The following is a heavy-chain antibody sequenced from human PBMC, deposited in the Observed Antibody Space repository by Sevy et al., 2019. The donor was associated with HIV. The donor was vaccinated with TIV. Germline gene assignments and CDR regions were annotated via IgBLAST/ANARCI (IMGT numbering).Heavy chain of an antibody. V-gene: IGHV3-23*01. CDR1: GFTFSSYA. CDR2: ISGSGGST. Sequence: GGSLRLSCAASGFTFSSYAMSWVRQAPGKGLEWVSAISGSGGSTYYADSVKGRFTISRDNSKNTLYLQMNSLRAEDTAVNYCAKDSRPHPLYYWGQGTLVTVSS. CDR3: AKDSRPHPLYY. J-gene: IGHJ4*02.